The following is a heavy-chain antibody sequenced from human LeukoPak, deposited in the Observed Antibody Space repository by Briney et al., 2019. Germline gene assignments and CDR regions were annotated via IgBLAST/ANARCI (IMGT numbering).Heavy chain of an antibody. CDR2: ISAYNGNT. D-gene: IGHD3-9*01. CDR3: ARGGDGDILTGLGFDY. CDR1: GYRFTSYG. J-gene: IGHJ4*02. V-gene: IGHV1-18*01. Sequence: ASVKVSCKASGYRFTSYGISWVRQAPGQGVEWMGWISAYNGNTNYAQKLQGRVTMTTDTSTGTAYMELRSLRSDDTAVYYCARGGDGDILTGLGFDYWGQGTLVTVSS.